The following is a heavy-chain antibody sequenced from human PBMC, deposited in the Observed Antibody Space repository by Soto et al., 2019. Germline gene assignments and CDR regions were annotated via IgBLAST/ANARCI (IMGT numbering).Heavy chain of an antibody. J-gene: IGHJ4*02. V-gene: IGHV3-23*01. Sequence: PGGSLRLSCSASGFTFRNNVLSWVRKAPGKGLDWVSGITGSGRDTYYADSVKGRFTISRDNSKNMVFLQTNSLRAEDTALYYCAKNGLDNSPSAIDSWGPGTLVTVSS. CDR3: AKNGLDNSPSAIDS. CDR2: ITGSGRDT. D-gene: IGHD2-8*01. CDR1: GFTFRNNV.